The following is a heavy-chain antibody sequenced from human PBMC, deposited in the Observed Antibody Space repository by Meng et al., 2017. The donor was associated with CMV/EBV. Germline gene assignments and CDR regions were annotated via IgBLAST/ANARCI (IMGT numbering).Heavy chain of an antibody. V-gene: IGHV4-59*11. CDR3: ARSLVVVPAVQTYYYYYGMDV. D-gene: IGHD2-2*01. Sequence: SETLSLTCTVSGGSISSHYWSWIRQPPGKGLEWIGYIYYSGSTNYNPSLKSRVTITVDTSKNQFSLKLSSVTAADTAVYYCARSLVVVPAVQTYYYYYGMDVWGQGTTVTVSS. J-gene: IGHJ6*02. CDR1: GGSISSHY. CDR2: IYYSGST.